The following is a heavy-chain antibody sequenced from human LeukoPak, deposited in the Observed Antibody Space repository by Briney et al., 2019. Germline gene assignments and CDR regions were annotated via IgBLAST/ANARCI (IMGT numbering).Heavy chain of an antibody. CDR2: INPNNGAT. D-gene: IGHD5-12*01. J-gene: IGHJ4*02. CDR1: GYTFTGYY. Sequence: WASVKVSCKASGYTFTGYYIHWMRQAPGQSLECMGYINPNNGATNYAQNFQGRVTMTRDTSISTVYMELSRLTSDDTAVYYCTRDRGYSGYDFDYWGQGTLVTVSS. CDR3: TRDRGYSGYDFDY. V-gene: IGHV1-2*02.